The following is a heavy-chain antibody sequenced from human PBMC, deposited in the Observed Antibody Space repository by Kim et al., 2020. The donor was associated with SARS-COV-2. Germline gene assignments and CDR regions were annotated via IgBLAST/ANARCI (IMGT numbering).Heavy chain of an antibody. CDR2: YPVDSVT. J-gene: IGHJ4*02. D-gene: IGHD2-15*01. V-gene: IGHV5-51*01. Sequence: YPVDSVTSYSPSFQGKVTISADKSISTAYLQWSSLKASDTAMYYCARIGDYWGQGTLVTVSS. CDR3: ARIGDY.